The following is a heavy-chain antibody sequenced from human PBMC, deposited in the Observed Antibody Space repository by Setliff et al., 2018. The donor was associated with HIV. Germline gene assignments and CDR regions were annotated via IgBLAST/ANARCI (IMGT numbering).Heavy chain of an antibody. CDR3: AKNLYSSIWSPLDY. CDR2: ISGSGGNT. V-gene: IGHV3-23*01. Sequence: PGGSLRLSCAVSGFTFTNYAMSWVRQAPGKGLQWVSTISGSGGNTNYADSVKGRFTISRDNSKNTLYLQMGTLRTEDTAVYYCAKNLYSSIWSPLDYWGQGTLVTVS. D-gene: IGHD6-13*01. J-gene: IGHJ4*02. CDR1: GFTFTNYA.